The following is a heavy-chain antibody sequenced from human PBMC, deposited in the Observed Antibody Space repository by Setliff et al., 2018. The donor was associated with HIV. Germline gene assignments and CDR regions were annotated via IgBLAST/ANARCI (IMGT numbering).Heavy chain of an antibody. CDR3: ATPVTSRGYYYMDV. V-gene: IGHV4-4*02. CDR2: IYHSGST. Sequence: SETLSLTCAVSGGSISSSNWWSWVRQPPGKGLEWIGEIYHSGSTNYNPSLKSRVTISVDKSKNQFSLNLSSVTAADTAVYYCATPVTSRGYYYMDVWGKGTTVTVSS. D-gene: IGHD4-17*01. CDR1: GGSISSSNW. J-gene: IGHJ6*03.